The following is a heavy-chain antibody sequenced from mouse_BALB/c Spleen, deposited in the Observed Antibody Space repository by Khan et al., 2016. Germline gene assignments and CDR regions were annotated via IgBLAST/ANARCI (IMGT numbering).Heavy chain of an antibody. J-gene: IGHJ1*01. CDR3: ARGKGRRYWYFDV. Sequence: EVELVESGGDLVKPGGSLKLSCAASGFTFSSYGMSWVRQTPDKRLEWVATISSGGSYTYYPDSVKGRFTISRDNAKNTLYLQMSGLKSEDTAMXCWARGKGRRYWYFDVWGAGTTVTVSS. CDR2: ISSGGSYT. D-gene: IGHD2-14*01. V-gene: IGHV5-6*01. CDR1: GFTFSSYG.